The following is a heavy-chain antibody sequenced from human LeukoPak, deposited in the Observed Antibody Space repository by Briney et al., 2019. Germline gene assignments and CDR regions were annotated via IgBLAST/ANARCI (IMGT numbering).Heavy chain of an antibody. Sequence: ASVKVSCKASGYTFNDYYIHWVRQPHGQGLEWMGWINTKSGGTNYEQKFQGRVTMTRDTSISTVYMELSRLRSDDRAVYYCARIGGRGYSYGAFDYWGQGTLVTVSS. V-gene: IGHV1-2*02. CDR1: GYTFNDYY. CDR2: INTKSGGT. D-gene: IGHD5-18*01. J-gene: IGHJ4*02. CDR3: ARIGGRGYSYGAFDY.